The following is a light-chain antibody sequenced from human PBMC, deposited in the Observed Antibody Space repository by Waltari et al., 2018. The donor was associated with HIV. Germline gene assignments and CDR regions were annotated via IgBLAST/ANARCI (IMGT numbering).Light chain of an antibody. V-gene: IGLV2-11*01. J-gene: IGLJ2*01. CDR2: DVD. Sequence: QSALTQPRSVSGSPGQSVTISCAGSTNNVGTYNYVSWYHQKSGEAPRLILYDVDQRTSGVPVRFSGARSGDTASLTISGLQAEDEGDFYCCSYGGSWSFVFGGGTRVTVL. CDR1: TNNVGTYNY. CDR3: CSYGGSWSFV.